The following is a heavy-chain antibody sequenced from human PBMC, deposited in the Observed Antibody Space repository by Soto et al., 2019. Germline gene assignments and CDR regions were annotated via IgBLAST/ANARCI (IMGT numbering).Heavy chain of an antibody. CDR2: IYYSGST. CDR3: ARDLGIAAAGDYYYYGMDV. Sequence: SETLSLTCTVSGGSISSSSYYWGWIRQPPGKGLEWIGSIYYSGSTYYNPSLKSRVTISVDTSKNQFSLKLSSVTAADTAVYYCARDLGIAAAGDYYYYGMDVWGQGTTVTVSS. D-gene: IGHD6-13*01. V-gene: IGHV4-39*02. CDR1: GGSISSSSYY. J-gene: IGHJ6*02.